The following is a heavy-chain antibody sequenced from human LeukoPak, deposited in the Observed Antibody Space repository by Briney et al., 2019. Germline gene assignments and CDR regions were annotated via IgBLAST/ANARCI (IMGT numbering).Heavy chain of an antibody. Sequence: PGGSLRLSCAASGFTFDDYAMHWVRQAPGKGLEWVAFIRYDGSNKYYADSVKGRFTISRDNSKNTLYLQMNSLRAEDTAVYYCAKDWRDYYYMDVWGKGTTVTISS. CDR2: IRYDGSNK. V-gene: IGHV3-30*02. CDR1: GFTFDDYA. CDR3: AKDWRDYYYMDV. J-gene: IGHJ6*03. D-gene: IGHD3-3*01.